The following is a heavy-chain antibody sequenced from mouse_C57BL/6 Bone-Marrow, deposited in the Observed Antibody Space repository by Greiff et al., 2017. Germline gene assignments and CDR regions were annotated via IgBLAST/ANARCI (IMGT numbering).Heavy chain of an antibody. Sequence: QVQLQQPGAELVKPGASVKLSCKASGYTFTSYWMHWVKQRPGRGLEWIGRLDPNSGGTKYNEKFKSKDTLTVDKPSSTAYMQLSSLTSEDSAVYYCAREKGEIYYYGSSPFAYGGQGTLVTVSA. V-gene: IGHV1-72*01. CDR3: AREKGEIYYYGSSPFAY. D-gene: IGHD1-1*01. CDR1: GYTFTSYW. CDR2: LDPNSGGT. J-gene: IGHJ3*01.